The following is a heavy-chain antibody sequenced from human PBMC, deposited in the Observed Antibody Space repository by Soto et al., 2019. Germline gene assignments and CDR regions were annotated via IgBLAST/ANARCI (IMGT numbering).Heavy chain of an antibody. CDR2: TWFDGINK. J-gene: IGHJ6*02. CDR3: AREGEIYSYGPARGYYGMDV. D-gene: IGHD5-18*01. Sequence: QVQLVESGGGVVQPGRSLRLSCAASGFSFSSYGMHWVRQAPGKGLEWVAVTWFDGINKYYADSVKGRFTISRDNSKNTLYLQMNSLRAEDTAVYYCAREGEIYSYGPARGYYGMDVWGQGTTVTVSS. V-gene: IGHV3-33*01. CDR1: GFSFSSYG.